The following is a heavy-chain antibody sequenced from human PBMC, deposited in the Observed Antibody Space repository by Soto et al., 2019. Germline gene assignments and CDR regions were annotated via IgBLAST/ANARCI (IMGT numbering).Heavy chain of an antibody. CDR2: INPSSGST. D-gene: IGHD2-15*01. J-gene: IGHJ6*02. V-gene: IGHV1-46*01. Sequence: ASVKVSCKASGYTFTSYSMHWVRQAPGQGLEWMGIINPSSGSTSYAQNFQGRVTMTSDTSTSIVYMEVSSLKSEDTAVYYCARDHNFGFILYAMDVWGQGTTVTVSS. CDR3: ARDHNFGFILYAMDV. CDR1: GYTFTSYS.